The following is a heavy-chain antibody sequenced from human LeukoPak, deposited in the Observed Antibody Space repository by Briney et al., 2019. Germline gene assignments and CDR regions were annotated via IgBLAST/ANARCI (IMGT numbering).Heavy chain of an antibody. CDR2: IYYSGST. V-gene: IGHV4-59*08. J-gene: IGHJ4*02. Sequence: PSETLPLTCTVSGGSISSYYWSWIRQPPGKGLEWIGYIYYSGSTNYNPSLKSRVTISVDTSKNQFSLKLSSVTAADTAVYYCARLERVDQYYYGSSGYYFHWGQGTLVTVSS. CDR1: GGSISSYY. CDR3: ARLERVDQYYYGSSGYYFH. D-gene: IGHD3-22*01.